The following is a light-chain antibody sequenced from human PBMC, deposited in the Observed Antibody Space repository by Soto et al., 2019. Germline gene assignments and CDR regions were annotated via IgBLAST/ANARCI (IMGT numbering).Light chain of an antibody. V-gene: IGKV1-39*01. CDR2: AAS. Sequence: EIPMTQSPSSLSASVGDRVTITCRASQSISNYLNWYQQKPWKAPKLLIYAASSLQGGVPPRLRGSGSGTDFTLTISSLQPEDFATYYCQQSYSSPETFGQGTKVEV. J-gene: IGKJ1*01. CDR1: QSISNY. CDR3: QQSYSSPET.